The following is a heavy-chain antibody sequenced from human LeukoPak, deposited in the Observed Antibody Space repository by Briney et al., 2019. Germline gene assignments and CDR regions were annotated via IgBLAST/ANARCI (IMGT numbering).Heavy chain of an antibody. V-gene: IGHV3-20*04. CDR1: GFTFDDYG. Sequence: GGSLRLSCAASGFTFDDYGMSWVRQAPGKGLEWVSGINWNGGSTGYADSVKGRFTISRDNAKNSLYLQMNSLRGEDTALYYCARGVYYYDSSGPFDYWGQGTLVTVSS. CDR3: ARGVYYYDSSGPFDY. CDR2: INWNGGST. D-gene: IGHD3-22*01. J-gene: IGHJ4*02.